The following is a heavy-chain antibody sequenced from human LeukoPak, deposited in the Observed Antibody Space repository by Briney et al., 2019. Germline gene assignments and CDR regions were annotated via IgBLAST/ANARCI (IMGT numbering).Heavy chain of an antibody. Sequence: GGSLSLSCAVSGFLFSTNAMSWVRQAPGKGLEWGSGISTSGWSTYYADSVKGRLTISRDNYKNTLYLQMTSLRDEDTAVYYCARERQVLNYWGQGTLVTVSS. V-gene: IGHV3-23*01. CDR2: ISTSGWST. CDR1: GFLFSTNA. D-gene: IGHD2/OR15-2a*01. J-gene: IGHJ4*02. CDR3: ARERQVLNY.